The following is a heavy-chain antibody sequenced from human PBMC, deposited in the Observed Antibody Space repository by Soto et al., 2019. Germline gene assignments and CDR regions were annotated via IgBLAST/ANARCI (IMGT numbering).Heavy chain of an antibody. D-gene: IGHD5-18*01. CDR1: GGSISSYY. CDR3: ASYSYGYFRY. J-gene: IGHJ4*02. V-gene: IGHV4-59*12. CDR2: INHSGST. Sequence: SETLSLTCTVSGGSISSYYWSWIRQPPGKGLEWIGYINHSGSTNYNPSLKSRVTISVDTSKNQFSLKLSSVTAADTAVYYCASYSYGYFRYWGQGTLVTVS.